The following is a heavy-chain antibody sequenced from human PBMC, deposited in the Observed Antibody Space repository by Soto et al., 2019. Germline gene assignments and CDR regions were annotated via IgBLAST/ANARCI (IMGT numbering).Heavy chain of an antibody. Sequence: EVQLVESGGGLIQPGGSLRLSCEASGFTLSSYWMSWIRQAPGKGLEWVANTRQDGGQSYLVDSVQGRFTISRDNAKNSVYLQMNSLRAEDTAVYYCVGDGSTGWHFASWGQGTLVTVFS. CDR2: TRQDGGQS. CDR1: GFTLSSYW. D-gene: IGHD6-19*01. V-gene: IGHV3-7*01. CDR3: VGDGSTGWHFAS. J-gene: IGHJ4*02.